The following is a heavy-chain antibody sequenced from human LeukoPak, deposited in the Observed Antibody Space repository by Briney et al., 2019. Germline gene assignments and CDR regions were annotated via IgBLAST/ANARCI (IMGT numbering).Heavy chain of an antibody. J-gene: IGHJ6*02. V-gene: IGHV3-23*01. CDR1: GFTFSSYA. CDR2: ISGSGGST. Sequence: PGGSLRLSCAASGFTFSSYAMSWVRQAPGKGLEWVSAISGSGGSTYYAGSVKGRFTISRDNSKNTLYLQMNSLRAEDAAVYYCAKFLLTGYPIYYYYGMDVWGQGTTVTVSS. CDR3: AKFLLTGYPIYYYYGMDV. D-gene: IGHD3-9*01.